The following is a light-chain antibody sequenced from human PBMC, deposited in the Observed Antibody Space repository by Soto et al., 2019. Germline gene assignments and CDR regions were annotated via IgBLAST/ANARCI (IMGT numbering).Light chain of an antibody. J-gene: IGKJ1*01. V-gene: IGKV1-5*01. CDR2: DVS. Sequence: DIQMTQSPSTLSASVGDRVTITCRASQSISGWLAWYQQKPGKAPKLLIYDVSSLESGVPSRFSGSGSGTDFTLTISSLEPEDFAVYYCQQYVSSPRTFGQGTKVDIK. CDR1: QSISGW. CDR3: QQYVSSPRT.